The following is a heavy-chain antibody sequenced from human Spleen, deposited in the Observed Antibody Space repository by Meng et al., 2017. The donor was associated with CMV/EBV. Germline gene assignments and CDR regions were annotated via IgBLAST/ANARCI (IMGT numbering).Heavy chain of an antibody. CDR3: ARDFTCGGDCYSYYFDY. CDR1: NLGCSS. J-gene: IGHJ4*02. Sequence: NLGCSSMNWVRQAPGKGLEWVSSISSSSSYIYYADSVKGRFTISRDNAKNSLYLHMNSLRAEDTAVYYCARDFTCGGDCYSYYFDYWGQGILVTVSS. V-gene: IGHV3-21*01. D-gene: IGHD2-21*01. CDR2: ISSSSSYI.